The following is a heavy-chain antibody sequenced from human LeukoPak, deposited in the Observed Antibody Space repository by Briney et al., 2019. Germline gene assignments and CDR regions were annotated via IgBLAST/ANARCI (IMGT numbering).Heavy chain of an antibody. Sequence: SETLSLTCAVYGVSFSGYYWSWIRQPPGKGLEWIGEINHSGSTNYNPSLKSRVTISIDTSKNQFSLKLSSVTAADTAVYYCARGRGSYYPAWGQGTLVTVSS. CDR3: ARGRGSYYPA. CDR1: GVSFSGYY. D-gene: IGHD1-26*01. V-gene: IGHV4-34*01. CDR2: INHSGST. J-gene: IGHJ5*02.